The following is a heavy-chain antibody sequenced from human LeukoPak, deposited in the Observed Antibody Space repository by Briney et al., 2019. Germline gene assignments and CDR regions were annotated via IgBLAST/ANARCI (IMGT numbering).Heavy chain of an antibody. CDR1: GFTFSNFA. Sequence: GGSLRLSCAASGFTFSNFAMTWVRQAPGKGLEWVSSIVGSSSTYYADSLKGQFTISRDNAKNSLYLQVNSLRAEDTAVYYCARIGAGSSRDYWGQGTLVTVSS. CDR2: IVGSSST. V-gene: IGHV3-21*01. J-gene: IGHJ4*02. D-gene: IGHD6-13*01. CDR3: ARIGAGSSRDY.